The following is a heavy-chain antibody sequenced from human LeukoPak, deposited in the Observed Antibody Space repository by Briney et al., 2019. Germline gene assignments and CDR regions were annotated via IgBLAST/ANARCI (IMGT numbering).Heavy chain of an antibody. D-gene: IGHD3-9*01. CDR1: GGSISSNSYY. CDR2: IYYSGST. J-gene: IGHJ5*02. V-gene: IGHV4-39*02. CDR3: ARESIFNWFDP. Sequence: PSETLSLTCTVSGGSISSNSYYWGWIRQPPGKGLEWIGSIYYSGSTYYNPSLKSRVTISVDTSKNQFSLKLSSVTAADTAVYYCARESIFNWFDPWGQGTLVTVSS.